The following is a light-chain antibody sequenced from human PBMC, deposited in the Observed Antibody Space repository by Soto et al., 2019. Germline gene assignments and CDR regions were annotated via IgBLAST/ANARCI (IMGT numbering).Light chain of an antibody. CDR3: QQYIDYFT. CDR1: QSLNSW. J-gene: IGKJ4*01. Sequence: DIQMTQSPSTLSASIGDRVTITCRASQSLNSWLAWYQQKPGKAPKLLIYKASNLESGVPSRSSGSGSGTEFTLTISSLQPDDYATYYCQQYIDYFTFGGGTKVDIK. CDR2: KAS. V-gene: IGKV1-5*03.